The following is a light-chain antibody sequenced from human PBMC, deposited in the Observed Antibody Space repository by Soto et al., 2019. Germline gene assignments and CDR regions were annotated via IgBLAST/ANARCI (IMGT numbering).Light chain of an antibody. V-gene: IGKV3D-15*01. CDR3: HQYDYWPFT. CDR1: QSVSNK. J-gene: IGKJ4*01. Sequence: EIVLTQSPATLSVSPGETVSLSCRASQSVSNKLAWFQQKPGQAPRLLMPATSTRATGIPARFSGSGSGTDFTLTVSSLQSEEFSIYFCHQYDYWPFTFGGGTKVDMK. CDR2: ATS.